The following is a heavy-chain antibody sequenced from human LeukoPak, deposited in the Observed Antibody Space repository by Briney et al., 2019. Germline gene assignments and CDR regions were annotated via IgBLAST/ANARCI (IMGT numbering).Heavy chain of an antibody. CDR3: AGGMSGYDSQRRLPFDY. V-gene: IGHV4-38-2*02. CDR1: GYSISSDYY. CDR2: IYHSGST. J-gene: IGHJ4*02. D-gene: IGHD5-12*01. Sequence: SETLSLTCTVSGYSISSDYYWGWIRQPPGKGLEWIGSIYHSGSTYYNPSLKSRVTISVDTSKNQLSLKLSSVTAADTAVYYCAGGMSGYDSQRRLPFDYWGQGTLVTVSS.